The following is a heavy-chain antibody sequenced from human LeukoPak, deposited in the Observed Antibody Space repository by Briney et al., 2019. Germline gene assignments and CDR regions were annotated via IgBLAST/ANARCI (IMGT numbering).Heavy chain of an antibody. CDR2: IYYSGST. D-gene: IGHD4-17*01. Sequence: SETLSLTCTVSGGSISSYYWSWIRQPPGKGLEWIGYIYYSGSTNYNPSLKSRVTISVDTSKNQFSLRLSSVTAADTAVYYCAGVPDYGDSVFDYWGQGTLVTVSS. CDR3: AGVPDYGDSVFDY. J-gene: IGHJ4*02. CDR1: GGSISSYY. V-gene: IGHV4-59*01.